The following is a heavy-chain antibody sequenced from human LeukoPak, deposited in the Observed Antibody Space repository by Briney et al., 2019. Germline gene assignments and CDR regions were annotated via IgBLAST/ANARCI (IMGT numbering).Heavy chain of an antibody. D-gene: IGHD2-15*01. CDR1: GGSFSGYY. Sequence: SETLSLTCAVYGGSFSGYYWSWIRQPPGKGLEWIGEINHSGSTNYNPSLKSRVTISVDTSKNQFSLKLSSVTAAATAVYYCAREAQKYCSGGSCYGPGDYWGQGTLVTVSS. J-gene: IGHJ4*02. CDR3: AREAQKYCSGGSCYGPGDY. V-gene: IGHV4-34*01. CDR2: INHSGST.